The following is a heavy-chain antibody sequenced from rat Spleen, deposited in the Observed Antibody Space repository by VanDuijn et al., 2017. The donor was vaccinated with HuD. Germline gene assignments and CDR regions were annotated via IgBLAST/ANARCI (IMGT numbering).Heavy chain of an antibody. J-gene: IGHJ2*01. CDR1: GLSLTSNS. Sequence: VQLKESGPGLVQPSQTLSLTCTVSGLSLTSNSVSWIRQPPGKGLEWMGYINSAGSTNYNPSLKSRISITRDTSKNQFFLQVNSVTTEDTATYYCARWSDSSYDWGQGVMVTVSS. CDR3: ARWSDSSYD. D-gene: IGHD1-2*01. CDR2: INSAGST. V-gene: IGHV3-3*01.